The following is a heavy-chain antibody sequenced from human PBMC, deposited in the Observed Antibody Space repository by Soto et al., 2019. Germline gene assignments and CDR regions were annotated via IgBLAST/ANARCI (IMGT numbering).Heavy chain of an antibody. Sequence: QVQLVESGGGVVQPGRSLRLSCAASGFTFSSYGMHWVRQAPGKGLEWVAVISYDGSNKYYADSVKGRFTISRDNSKNTLYLQMNSLRAEDTAVYYCAKGELRLERKGWEPYYYYGMDVWGQGTTVTVSS. J-gene: IGHJ6*02. V-gene: IGHV3-30*18. CDR1: GFTFSSYG. CDR3: AKGELRLERKGWEPYYYYGMDV. CDR2: ISYDGSNK. D-gene: IGHD1-26*01.